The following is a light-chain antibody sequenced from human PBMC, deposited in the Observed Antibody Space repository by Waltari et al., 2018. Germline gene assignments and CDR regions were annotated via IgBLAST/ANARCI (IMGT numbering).Light chain of an antibody. CDR1: SSDFGNYNR. Sequence: QSALTQPPSVSGSPGQSVTISCTATSSDFGNYNRVSWYQQSPGTAPKLMIDDVTNRPSGVPHRFSGSKSGNTASLTISGLQAEDEADYYCSSPTTSITWVFGGGTKLTVL. V-gene: IGLV2-18*02. J-gene: IGLJ3*02. CDR2: DVT. CDR3: SSPTTSITWV.